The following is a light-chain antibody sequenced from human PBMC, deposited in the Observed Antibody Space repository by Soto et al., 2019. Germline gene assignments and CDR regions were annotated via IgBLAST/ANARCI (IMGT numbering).Light chain of an antibody. CDR2: GAS. CDR3: QQYGSSPWG. CDR1: QSVSSSY. Sequence: EIVLTQSPGTLSLSPGERATLSCRASQSVSSSYLARYQQKPGQAPRLLIYGASSRATGIPDRFSGSGSGTDFTLTISRLEPEDFAVYYCQQYGSSPWGFGQGTKVDIK. V-gene: IGKV3-20*01. J-gene: IGKJ1*01.